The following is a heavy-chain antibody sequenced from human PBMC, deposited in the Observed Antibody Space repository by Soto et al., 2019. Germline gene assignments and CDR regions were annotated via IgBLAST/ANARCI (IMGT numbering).Heavy chain of an antibody. CDR1: GPYY. V-gene: IGHV4-61*01. CDR3: AREVVGNTWPGIFDS. CDR2: VYTSGST. J-gene: IGHJ4*02. Sequence: GPYYWTWIRQTPRKELQWIGYVYTSGSTKYNSSLKSRVTISLDASNSQFSLTMSSVTAADTGVYYCAREVVGNTWPGIFDSWGRGTLVTVSS.